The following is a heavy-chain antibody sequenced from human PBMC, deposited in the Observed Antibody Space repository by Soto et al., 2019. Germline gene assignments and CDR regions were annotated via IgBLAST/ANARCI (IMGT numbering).Heavy chain of an antibody. D-gene: IGHD3-16*01. CDR1: GFTFSSYA. CDR3: AKVWGSRKMPATAPDDDY. J-gene: IGHJ4*02. CDR2: ISGSGGST. V-gene: IGHV3-23*01. Sequence: PGGSLRLSCAASGFTFSSYAMSWVRQAPGKGLEWVSAISGSGGSTYYADSVKGRFTISRDNSKNTLYLQMNSLGAEDTAVYYCAKVWGSRKMPATAPDDDYWGQGTLVTVSS.